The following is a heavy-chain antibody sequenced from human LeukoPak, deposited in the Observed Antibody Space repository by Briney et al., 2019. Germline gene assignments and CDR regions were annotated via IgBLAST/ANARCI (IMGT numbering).Heavy chain of an antibody. Sequence: SETLSLTCTVSGGSISSSGYYWGWIRQPPGTGLEWIGSIYYSGSTYYNPSLKSRVTISVDTSKNHVSLKLSSVTAADTAVYYCARAYYCDSSGYYRTIYYFDYWGQGTLVTVSS. CDR1: GGSISSSGYY. D-gene: IGHD3-22*01. J-gene: IGHJ4*02. CDR3: ARAYYCDSSGYYRTIYYFDY. CDR2: IYYSGST. V-gene: IGHV4-39*07.